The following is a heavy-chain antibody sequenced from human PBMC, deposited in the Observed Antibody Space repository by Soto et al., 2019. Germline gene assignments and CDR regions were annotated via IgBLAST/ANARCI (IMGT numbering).Heavy chain of an antibody. J-gene: IGHJ4*02. D-gene: IGHD1-7*01. Sequence: EVQLVESGGGLVQPGRSLRLSCGASGFTFDDYAMHWVRQAPGKGLEWVSGISWNSGSIAYADSVKGRFTISRDNAKNSLYLQMNSLTPEDTALYYCAKDFSDIWDYRRDFDYWGQGTLVTFSS. CDR3: AKDFSDIWDYRRDFDY. CDR1: GFTFDDYA. V-gene: IGHV3-9*01. CDR2: ISWNSGSI.